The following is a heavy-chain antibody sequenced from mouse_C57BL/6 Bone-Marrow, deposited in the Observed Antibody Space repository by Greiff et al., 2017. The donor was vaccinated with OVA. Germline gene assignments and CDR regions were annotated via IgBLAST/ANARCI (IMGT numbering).Heavy chain of an antibody. V-gene: IGHV1-42*01. CDR2: INPSTGGT. J-gene: IGHJ2*01. CDR1: GYSFTGYY. D-gene: IGHD2-3*01. Sequence: EVQVVESGPELVKPGASVKISCKASGYSFTGYYMNWVKQSPEKSLEWIGEINPSTGGTTYNQKFKAKATLTVDKSSSTAYMQLKSLTSEDSAVYYCARSRWLLRFTLGYWGQGTTLTVSS. CDR3: ARSRWLLRFTLGY.